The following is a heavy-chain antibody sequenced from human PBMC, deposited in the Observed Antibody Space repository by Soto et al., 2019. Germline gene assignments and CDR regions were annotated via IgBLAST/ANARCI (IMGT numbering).Heavy chain of an antibody. D-gene: IGHD3-10*01. V-gene: IGHV4-59*02. CDR2: IYYSGTT. Sequence: SETLSLTCTVSGGSVTSYYWTWIRQPPGKGLEWIGYIYYSGTTNYNPSLKSRVTLSVDTSKNQFSLKLTSVTSSDTAIYYCARGEAYTLVRGVIIEWLDPWGQGTLVTVS. J-gene: IGHJ5*02. CDR3: ARGEAYTLVRGVIIEWLDP. CDR1: GGSVTSYY.